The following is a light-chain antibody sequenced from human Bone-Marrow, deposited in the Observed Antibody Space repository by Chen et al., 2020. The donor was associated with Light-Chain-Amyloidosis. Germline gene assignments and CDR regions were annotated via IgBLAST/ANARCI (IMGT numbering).Light chain of an antibody. CDR3: QVWDRCSDRPV. J-gene: IGLJ3*02. CDR1: NIGPTS. CDR2: DDS. Sequence: SYVLTQPTSVSVAPGQTATIACGGNNIGPTSVHWYQQTPGQAPLLAVYDDSDRPSGIPERLSGSNSRNTATLTISRDEGGDEAGYYCQVWDRCSDRPVFGGGTKLTGL. V-gene: IGLV3-21*02.